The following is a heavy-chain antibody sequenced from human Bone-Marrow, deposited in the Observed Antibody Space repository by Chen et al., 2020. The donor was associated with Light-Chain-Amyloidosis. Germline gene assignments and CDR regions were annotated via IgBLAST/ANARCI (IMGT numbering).Heavy chain of an antibody. CDR3: ARDSGYDYYYYYGLDV. Sequence: QVQLQESGPGLVKPSETLSLICTVSGDSLTSYYWSWIRKPAGKGLEWIGRMYPTGNTNYNPSLKSRVTLSADTSKNQFSLKLSSVTAADTAVYYCARDSGYDYYYYYGLDVWGQWTTVTVSS. J-gene: IGHJ6*02. V-gene: IGHV4-4*07. CDR1: GDSLTSYY. CDR2: MYPTGNT. D-gene: IGHD5-12*01.